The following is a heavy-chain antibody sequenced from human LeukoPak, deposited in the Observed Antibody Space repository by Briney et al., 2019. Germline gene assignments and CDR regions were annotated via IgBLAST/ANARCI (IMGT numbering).Heavy chain of an antibody. V-gene: IGHV1-2*02. J-gene: IGHJ5*02. CDR3: ARGPIVPAAMFMRTWFDP. CDR1: GYTFTGYY. Sequence: ASVKVSCKASGYTFTGYYMHWVRQAPGQGLEWMGWINPNSGGTNYAQKFQGRVTMTRDTSISTAYMELSRLRSEDTAVYYCARGPIVPAAMFMRTWFDPWGQGTLVTVSS. D-gene: IGHD2-2*01. CDR2: INPNSGGT.